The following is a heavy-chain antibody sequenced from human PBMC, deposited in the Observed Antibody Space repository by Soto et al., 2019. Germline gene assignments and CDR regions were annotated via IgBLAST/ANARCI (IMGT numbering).Heavy chain of an antibody. CDR1: GFSFSDYT. CDR2: ISKGSDYI. Sequence: PGGSLRLSCAASGFSFSDYTMNWVRQAPGKGLEWVSSISKGSDYIFYADKVKGRFTISRDNAGNSLHLQMTSLRVEDTAVYYCAKDSGCVNNACAYDPWGQGTLVTVSS. CDR3: AKDSGCVNNACAYDP. V-gene: IGHV3-21*01. D-gene: IGHD1-20*01. J-gene: IGHJ5*02.